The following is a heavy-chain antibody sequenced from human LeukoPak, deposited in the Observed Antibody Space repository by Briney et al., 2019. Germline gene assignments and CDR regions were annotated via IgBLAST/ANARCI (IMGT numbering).Heavy chain of an antibody. D-gene: IGHD5-24*01. V-gene: IGHV3-9*01. J-gene: IGHJ4*02. CDR3: AKDIGWLRYVFDY. Sequence: GGSLRLSCAASGFTFDDYAMHWVRQAPGKGLEWVSGISWNSGSIGYADSVKGRFTISRDNAKNSLHLQMNSLRAEDTALYYCAKDIGWLRYVFDYWGQGTLVTVSS. CDR1: GFTFDDYA. CDR2: ISWNSGSI.